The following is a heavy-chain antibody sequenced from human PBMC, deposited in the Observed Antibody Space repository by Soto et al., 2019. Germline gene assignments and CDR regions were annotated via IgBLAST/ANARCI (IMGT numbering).Heavy chain of an antibody. CDR2: IYSGGST. J-gene: IGHJ4*02. V-gene: IGHV3-66*04. CDR3: AIHGYNYGGGYFDY. D-gene: IGHD5-18*01. CDR1: GVTVSSNY. Sequence: EVQLVESGGGLVQPGGSLRLSCAASGVTVSSNYMSWVRQAPGKGLEWVSVIYSGGSTYYADSVKGRFTISRDNSKNTLYLQMNSLRAEDTALYYCAIHGYNYGGGYFDYWGQGTLVTVSS.